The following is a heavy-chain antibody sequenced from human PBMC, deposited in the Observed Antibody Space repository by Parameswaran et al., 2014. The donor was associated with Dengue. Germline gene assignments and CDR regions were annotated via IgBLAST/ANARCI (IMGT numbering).Heavy chain of an antibody. D-gene: IGHD1-26*01. J-gene: IGHJ5*02. Sequence: SWVRQAPGQGLEWMGWISTYNSHIHYAHKVQDRLTMTTDTSTSTAYMELRSLGSDDTAVYYCVRDRGIAGATHWWFDPWGQGTLVTVSS. CDR3: VRDRGIAGATHWWFDP. CDR2: ISTYNSHI. V-gene: IGHV1-18*01.